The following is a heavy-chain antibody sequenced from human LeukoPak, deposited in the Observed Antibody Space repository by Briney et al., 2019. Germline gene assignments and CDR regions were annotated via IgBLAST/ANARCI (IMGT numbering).Heavy chain of an antibody. J-gene: IGHJ6*03. CDR1: GFTFSSYA. CDR2: ISSNGVNT. V-gene: IGHV3-64*02. CDR3: ARRHNYYYYMDV. Sequence: PGGSLGLSCAASGFTFSSYAMHWVRQAPGKAPEYVSAISSNGVNTYYADSVRGRFTISRDNSKNTLYLQMGSLRSGDMAVYYCARRHNYYYYMDVWGKGTTVTVSS.